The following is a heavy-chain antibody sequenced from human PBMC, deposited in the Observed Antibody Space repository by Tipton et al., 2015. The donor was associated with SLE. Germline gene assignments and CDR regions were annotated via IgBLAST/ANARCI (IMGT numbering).Heavy chain of an antibody. D-gene: IGHD6-13*01. CDR2: INHCGST. J-gene: IGHJ1*01. V-gene: IGHV4-34*01. CDR3: ARVWYDAAGSYYFQH. Sequence: TLSLTCAVYGGSFSVYYWSWIRPPPGKGLEWIGEINHCGSTNYNPSLKSRVTISVDTSKNQFSLKLSSVTAADTAVYYCARVWYDAAGSYYFQHWGQGTLVTVSS. CDR1: GGSFSVYY.